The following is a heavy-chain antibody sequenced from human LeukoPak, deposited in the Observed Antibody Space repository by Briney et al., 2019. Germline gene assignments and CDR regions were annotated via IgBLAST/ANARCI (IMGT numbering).Heavy chain of an antibody. CDR1: GFTFSNYA. Sequence: GGSLRLSCAASGFTFSNYAMSWVRQAPGKGLEWVSGTSGNGDSTYYAASVKGRFTVSRDNSNNMLHLQLNSLRAEDTAVFYCAVYTYYYDSSGHYPDYWGQGTLVTVSS. CDR3: AVYTYYYDSSGHYPDY. D-gene: IGHD3-22*01. J-gene: IGHJ4*02. V-gene: IGHV3-23*01. CDR2: TSGNGDST.